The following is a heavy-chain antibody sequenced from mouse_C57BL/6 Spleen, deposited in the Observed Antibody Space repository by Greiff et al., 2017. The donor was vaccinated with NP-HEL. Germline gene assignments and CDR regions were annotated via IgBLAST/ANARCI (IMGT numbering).Heavy chain of an antibody. Sequence: QVQLQQSGPELVKPGASVKISCKASGYAFSSSWMNWVKQRPGKGLEWIGRIYPGDGDTNYNGKFKGKATLTADKSSSTVYMQLSSLTSEDSAVYFCARGDYDGGGDYWGQGTSVTVSS. V-gene: IGHV1-82*01. D-gene: IGHD2-4*01. CDR3: ARGDYDGGGDY. CDR2: IYPGDGDT. J-gene: IGHJ4*01. CDR1: GYAFSSSW.